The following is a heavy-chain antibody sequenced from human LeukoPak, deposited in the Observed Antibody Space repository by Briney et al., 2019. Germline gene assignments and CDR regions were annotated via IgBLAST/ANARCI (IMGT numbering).Heavy chain of an antibody. CDR1: GFTFSNSA. CDR3: VRAIGSNTL. J-gene: IGHJ4*02. CDR2: ISASGDTT. Sequence: GGSLRLSCAASGFTFSNSAMTWVRQSPGKGLEWVSDISASGDTTHYADSVKGRFTISRDNAKNSLYLQMNSLRAEDTAVYFCVRAIGSNTLWGQGTLVTVPS. V-gene: IGHV3-23*01. D-gene: IGHD4-23*01.